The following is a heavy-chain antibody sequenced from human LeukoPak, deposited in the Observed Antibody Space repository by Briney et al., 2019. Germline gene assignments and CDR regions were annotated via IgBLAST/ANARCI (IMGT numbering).Heavy chain of an antibody. CDR1: GFTFSSYA. D-gene: IGHD3-22*01. V-gene: IGHV3-23*01. CDR3: AQRPDSSGYYPRYFQH. Sequence: GSLXXXCXASGFTFSSYAMSWVRQAPGKGLEWVSAISGSGGSTYYADSVKGRFTISRDNSKNTLYLQMDSLRAEDTAIYYCAQRPDSSGYYPRYFQHWGQGTLVTVSS. CDR2: ISGSGGST. J-gene: IGHJ1*01.